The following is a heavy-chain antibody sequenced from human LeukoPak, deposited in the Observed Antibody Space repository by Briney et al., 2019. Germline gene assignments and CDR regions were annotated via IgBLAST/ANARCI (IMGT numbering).Heavy chain of an antibody. CDR3: ARENSGSYREFDY. V-gene: IGHV4-4*07. CDR2: IYTSGST. J-gene: IGHJ4*02. Sequence: SETLSLTCTGSGGSISSYYWRWIRQPAGKGLEWIGRIYTSGSTNYNASLKSRVSMPVDTSKNQFSLKLSSVTAADTAVFYCARENSGSYREFDYWGQGTLVTVSS. D-gene: IGHD1-26*01. CDR1: GGSISSYY.